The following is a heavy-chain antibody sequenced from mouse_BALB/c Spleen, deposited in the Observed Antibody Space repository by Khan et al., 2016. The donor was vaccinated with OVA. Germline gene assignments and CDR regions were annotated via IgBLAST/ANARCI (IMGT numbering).Heavy chain of an antibody. D-gene: IGHD1-1*01. Sequence: DLVKPGASVKLSCKASGYTFTSYWINWIKQRPGQGLEWIGRIGPGSSNAYYNDMFKGKATLTVDTSSNTAYIQLSSLSSEDSAFYFCARENYYGRGCYAMDYWGQGASGTVSA. V-gene: IGHV1S41*01. CDR3: ARENYYGRGCYAMDY. CDR2: IGPGSSNA. J-gene: IGHJ4*01. CDR1: GYTFTSYW.